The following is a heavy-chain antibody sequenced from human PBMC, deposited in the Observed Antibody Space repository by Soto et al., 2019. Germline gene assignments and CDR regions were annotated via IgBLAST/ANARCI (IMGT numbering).Heavy chain of an antibody. D-gene: IGHD2-21*02. V-gene: IGHV4-39*01. CDR2: IYYSGST. Sequence: SETLSLTCTVSGGSISSSSYYWGWIRQPPGKGLEWIGSIYYSGSTYYNPSLKSRVTISVDTSKNQFSLKLGSVTAAETAVYYCARHARRRYCGGDCYPSLFPPYFDYWGQGTLVTVSS. J-gene: IGHJ4*02. CDR1: GGSISSSSYY. CDR3: ARHARRRYCGGDCYPSLFPPYFDY.